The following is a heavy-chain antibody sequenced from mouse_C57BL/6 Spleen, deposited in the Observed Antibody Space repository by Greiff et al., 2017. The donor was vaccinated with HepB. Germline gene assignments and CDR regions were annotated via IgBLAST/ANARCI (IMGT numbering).Heavy chain of an antibody. D-gene: IGHD1-1*01. J-gene: IGHJ2*01. CDR2: INPNNGGT. CDR1: GYTFTDYY. CDR3: AREEGTVVGDY. V-gene: IGHV1-26*01. Sequence: EVQLQQSGPELVKPGASVKISCKASGYTFTDYYMNWVKQSHGKSLEWIGDINPNNGGTSYNQKFKGKATLTVDKSSSTAYMELRSLTSEDSAVYYCAREEGTVVGDYWGQGTTLTVSS.